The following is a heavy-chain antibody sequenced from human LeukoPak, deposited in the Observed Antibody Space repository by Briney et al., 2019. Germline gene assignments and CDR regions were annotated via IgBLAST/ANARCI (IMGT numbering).Heavy chain of an antibody. V-gene: IGHV3-53*01. CDR3: ASYYCTSGTCYFDY. J-gene: IGHJ4*02. CDR1: GFSISHNY. Sequence: PGGSLRLSCAVPGFSISHNYISWVRQAPGKGLEWLSAIYSAGDTYYADSVKGRFTISKDNSNNMVYLQVSSLRGEDTALYYCASYYCTSGTCYFDYWGQGTLVTVSS. D-gene: IGHD2-8*01. CDR2: IYSAGDT.